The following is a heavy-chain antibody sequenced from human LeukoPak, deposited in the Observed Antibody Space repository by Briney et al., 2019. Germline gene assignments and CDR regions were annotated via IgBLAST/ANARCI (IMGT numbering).Heavy chain of an antibody. Sequence: GGSLRLSCAASGFNFDDYGMSWVRQAPGKGLEWVSALTWNAGSTGYADSVKGRFTISRDNSKNTLYLQINSLRAEDTAVYYCAGHRYCNSPTCLPGVWGKGTTVTVSS. CDR3: AGHRYCNSPTCLPGV. D-gene: IGHD2/OR15-2a*01. CDR2: LTWNAGST. V-gene: IGHV3-20*04. CDR1: GFNFDDYG. J-gene: IGHJ6*04.